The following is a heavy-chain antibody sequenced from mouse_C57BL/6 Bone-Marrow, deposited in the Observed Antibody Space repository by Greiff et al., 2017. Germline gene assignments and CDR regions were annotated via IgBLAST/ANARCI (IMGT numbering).Heavy chain of an antibody. J-gene: IGHJ4*01. Sequence: QVQLQHPGAELVKPGASVQLSCKASDYTFTSYWMHWVKQRPGQGLEWIGMIHPNSGSTNYNEKFKSKATLTVDKSSSTAYMQLSSLTSEDSAVYYCASSGMDYWGQGTSVTGSS. CDR2: IHPNSGST. V-gene: IGHV1-64*01. CDR1: DYTFTSYW. CDR3: ASSGMDY.